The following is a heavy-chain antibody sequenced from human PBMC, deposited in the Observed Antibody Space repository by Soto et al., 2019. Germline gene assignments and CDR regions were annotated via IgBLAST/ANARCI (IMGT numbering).Heavy chain of an antibody. CDR2: IWSDGSNK. J-gene: IGHJ4*02. D-gene: IGHD1-26*01. CDR1: GFTFSSYG. Sequence: QVQLVESGGGVVQPGRSLRLSCAASGFTFSSYGMHWVRQAPGKGLEWVAVIWSDGSNKYYADSVKGRFTVSRDNSKNTLYLQMNSLRVEDRAVYYCTRRGSGTYSIDYWGQGTLVTVSS. V-gene: IGHV3-33*01. CDR3: TRRGSGTYSIDY.